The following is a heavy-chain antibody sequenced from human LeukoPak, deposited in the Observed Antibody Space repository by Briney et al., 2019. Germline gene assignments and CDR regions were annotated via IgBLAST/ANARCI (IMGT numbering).Heavy chain of an antibody. V-gene: IGHV3-53*01. CDR3: ASLYGGNSVYFQH. CDR1: RFTVSSNY. J-gene: IGHJ1*01. D-gene: IGHD4-23*01. CDR2: IYSGGST. Sequence: GGSLRLSCAASRFTVSSNYMSWVRQAPGKGLEWVSVIYSGGSTYYADSVKGRFTISRDNSKNTLYLQMNSLRAEDTAVYYCASLYGGNSVYFQHWGQGTLVTVSS.